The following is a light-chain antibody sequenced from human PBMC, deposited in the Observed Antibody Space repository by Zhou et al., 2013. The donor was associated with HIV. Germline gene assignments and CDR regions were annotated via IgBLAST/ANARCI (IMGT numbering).Light chain of an antibody. CDR3: QQYSRSPLT. V-gene: IGKV3-20*01. J-gene: IGKJ4*01. CDR1: QTISTNY. CDR2: GAS. Sequence: EIVLTQSPGTLSLSPGERATLSCRASQTISTNYLAWYQQKPGQAPRLLIYGASNRVSGTPDRFSGGGSGTDFTLTISRLEPEDFAVFYCQQYSRSPLTFGGGTKVEIK.